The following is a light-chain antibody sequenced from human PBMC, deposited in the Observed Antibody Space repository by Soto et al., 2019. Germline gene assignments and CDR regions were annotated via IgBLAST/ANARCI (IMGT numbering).Light chain of an antibody. Sequence: EIVLTQSPGTLSLSPGERATLSCRASQSVSSSYLAWYQQKPGQAPRLLIYGASSRATGIPDRFSGSGSGTDFTLPISRLEPEDFAVYYCQQYGSSPRVTFGGGTKMEIK. CDR3: QQYGSSPRVT. J-gene: IGKJ4*01. V-gene: IGKV3-20*01. CDR2: GAS. CDR1: QSVSSSY.